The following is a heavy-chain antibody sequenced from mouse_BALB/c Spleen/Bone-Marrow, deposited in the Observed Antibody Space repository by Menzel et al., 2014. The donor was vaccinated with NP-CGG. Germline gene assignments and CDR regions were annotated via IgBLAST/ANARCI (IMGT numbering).Heavy chain of an antibody. CDR3: AAYYYCSSYGFAY. V-gene: IGHV14-3*02. J-gene: IGHJ3*01. Sequence: VQLQQSGAELVKPGASVKLSCTASGFNIKDTYMHWVKQRPEQGLEWIGRIDPANGNTKYDPKFQGKATITADTSSNTAYLQLSSLTPEDTAVYYCAAYYYCSSYGFAYERQGTLVTVST. CDR1: GFNIKDTY. D-gene: IGHD1-1*01. CDR2: IDPANGNT.